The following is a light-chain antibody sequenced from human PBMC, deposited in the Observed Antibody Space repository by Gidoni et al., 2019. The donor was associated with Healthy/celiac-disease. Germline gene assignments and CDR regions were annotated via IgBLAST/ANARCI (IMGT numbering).Light chain of an antibody. CDR1: QSVSSSY. CDR2: GAS. Sequence: EIVLTPSPGTLSLSPRERATLSCRASQSVSSSYLAWYQQKPGQAPRLLIYGASSRATGIPDRFSGSGSGTDFTLTISRLEPEDFAVYYCQQYGSSHLTFXGXTKVEIK. J-gene: IGKJ4*01. V-gene: IGKV3-20*01. CDR3: QQYGSSHLT.